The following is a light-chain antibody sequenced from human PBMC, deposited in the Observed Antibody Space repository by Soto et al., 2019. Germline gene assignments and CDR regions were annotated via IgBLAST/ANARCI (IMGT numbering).Light chain of an antibody. V-gene: IGKV1-8*01. Sequence: AIRMTQSPSSLSASTGDRVTITCRASQGISSYLAWYQQKPGKAPNLLIYAASTLQSGVPSRFSGSGSWTDFTLTISSLQSEDFATYYCQQFHTYPFTFGPGTKVDIK. CDR2: AAS. J-gene: IGKJ3*01. CDR3: QQFHTYPFT. CDR1: QGISSY.